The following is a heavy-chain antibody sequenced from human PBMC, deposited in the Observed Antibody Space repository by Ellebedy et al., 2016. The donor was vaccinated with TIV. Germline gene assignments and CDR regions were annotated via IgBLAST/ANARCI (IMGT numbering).Heavy chain of an antibody. CDR3: ARLKTHTLERGYSGYDPAYYYYGMDV. J-gene: IGHJ6*02. V-gene: IGHV5-51*01. D-gene: IGHD5-12*01. Sequence: GESLKISXKGSGYSFTSYWIGWVRQMPGKGLEWMGIIYPGDSDTRYSPSFQGQVTISADKSISTAYLQWSSLKASDTAMYYCARLKTHTLERGYSGYDPAYYYYGMDVWGQGTTVTVSS. CDR1: GYSFTSYW. CDR2: IYPGDSDT.